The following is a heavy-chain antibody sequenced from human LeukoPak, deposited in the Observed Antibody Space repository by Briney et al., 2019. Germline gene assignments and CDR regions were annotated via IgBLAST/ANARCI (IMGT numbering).Heavy chain of an antibody. J-gene: IGHJ3*02. Sequence: GSSVKVSCKTSGGTFNSYGFNWVRQAPGQGLEWMGGIIPIFRTSNYAQKFQGRVTITTDGSSTTAYMEMGNPRFDDTAVYYCARALVQPSGAFDIWGQGTMVTVSS. CDR2: IIPIFRTS. V-gene: IGHV1-69*05. CDR1: GGTFNSYG. D-gene: IGHD1-26*01. CDR3: ARALVQPSGAFDI.